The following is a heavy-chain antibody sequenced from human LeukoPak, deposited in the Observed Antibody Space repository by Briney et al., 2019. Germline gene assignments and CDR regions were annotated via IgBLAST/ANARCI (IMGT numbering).Heavy chain of an antibody. J-gene: IGHJ5*02. Sequence: SETLSLTCTVSGGSISSSSYYWGWIRQPPGKGLEWIRSIYYSGSTYYNPSLKSRVTISVDTSKNQFSLKLSSVTAADTAVYYCARATIGYCSSTSCYKIGWFDPWGQGTLVTVSS. V-gene: IGHV4-39*07. CDR2: IYYSGST. CDR3: ARATIGYCSSTSCYKIGWFDP. CDR1: GGSISSSSYY. D-gene: IGHD2-2*02.